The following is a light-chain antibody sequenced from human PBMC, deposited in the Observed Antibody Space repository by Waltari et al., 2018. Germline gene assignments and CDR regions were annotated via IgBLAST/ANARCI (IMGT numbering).Light chain of an antibody. Sequence: SYELTQPPSVSVSPGQTASITCSGDQLRNKYVSWYQQKPGQSPVLIIYQDTKRPSGIPERLSGSNSGNTATLTISGTQVMDEGDYYCQAWDTISAGLGGGTKLTVL. J-gene: IGLJ2*01. CDR2: QDT. CDR1: QLRNKY. V-gene: IGLV3-1*01. CDR3: QAWDTISAG.